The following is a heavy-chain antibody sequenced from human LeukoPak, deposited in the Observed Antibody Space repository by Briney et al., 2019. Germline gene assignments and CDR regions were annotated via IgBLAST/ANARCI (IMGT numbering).Heavy chain of an antibody. D-gene: IGHD6-13*01. CDR1: GGFISSGGYY. Sequence: PSETLSLTCTVSGGFISSGGYYWSWIRQPAGKGLEWIGRIYTSGSTNYNPSLKSRVTISVDTSKNQFSLKLSSVTAADTAVYYCARQQLVDGWFDPWGQGTLVTVSS. CDR2: IYTSGST. V-gene: IGHV4-61*02. J-gene: IGHJ5*02. CDR3: ARQQLVDGWFDP.